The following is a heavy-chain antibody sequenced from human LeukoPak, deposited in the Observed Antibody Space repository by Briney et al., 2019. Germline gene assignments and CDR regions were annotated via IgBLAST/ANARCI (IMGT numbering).Heavy chain of an antibody. D-gene: IGHD3-9*01. CDR1: GFTFSSYW. CDR2: IKQDGSEK. CDR3: ARDLGYDILTGYYKGGFDY. Sequence: GGSLRLSCAASGFTFSSYWMSWVRQAPGKGLEWVANIKQDGSEKYYVDSVKGRFTISRDNAKNSLYLQMNSLRAEDTAVYYCARDLGYDILTGYYKGGFDYWGQGTPVTVSS. V-gene: IGHV3-7*01. J-gene: IGHJ4*02.